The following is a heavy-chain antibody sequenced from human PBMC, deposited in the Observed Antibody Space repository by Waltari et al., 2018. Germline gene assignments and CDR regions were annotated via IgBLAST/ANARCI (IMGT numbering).Heavy chain of an antibody. CDR2: ITSSGNYI. J-gene: IGHJ4*02. D-gene: IGHD3-16*01. Sequence: ELQLVQSGGGLVQPGGSLRLSCAASGFTFSNYGMNWVRQAPGQGLEWVSSITSSGNYINYADSVKGRFTISRDNAKNSLFLQMDSLRVEDTAVYYCAKRSGGVFHYFDYWGQGTLVTVSS. V-gene: IGHV3-21*01. CDR1: GFTFSNYG. CDR3: AKRSGGVFHYFDY.